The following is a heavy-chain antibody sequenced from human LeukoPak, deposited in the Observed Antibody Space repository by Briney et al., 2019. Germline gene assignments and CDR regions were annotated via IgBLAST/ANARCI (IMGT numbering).Heavy chain of an antibody. J-gene: IGHJ4*02. CDR1: GYTFTGNY. Sequence: ASVKVSCKASGYTFTGNYMHWVRQAPGQGLEWMGWINPNSGGTNYAQKFQGRVTMTRDTSISTAYMELSRLRSDDTAVYYCARDSDAAYNWNYSPSGYWGQGTLVTVSS. V-gene: IGHV1-2*02. CDR2: INPNSGGT. CDR3: ARDSDAAYNWNYSPSGY. D-gene: IGHD1-7*01.